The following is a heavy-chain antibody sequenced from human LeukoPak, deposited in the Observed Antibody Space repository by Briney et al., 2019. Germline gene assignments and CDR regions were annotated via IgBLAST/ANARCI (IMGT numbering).Heavy chain of an antibody. D-gene: IGHD5-18*01. CDR2: IYYSGST. J-gene: IGHJ5*02. V-gene: IGHV4-39*01. CDR3: ARHLVDTAMVKHWFDP. Sequence: SETLSLTCTVSGGSISSSSYYWGWIRQPPGKGLEWIGSIYYSGSTYYNPSLKSRVTISVDTSKNQFSLKLSSVTAADTAVYYCARHLVDTAMVKHWFDPWGQGTLVTVSS. CDR1: GGSISSSSYY.